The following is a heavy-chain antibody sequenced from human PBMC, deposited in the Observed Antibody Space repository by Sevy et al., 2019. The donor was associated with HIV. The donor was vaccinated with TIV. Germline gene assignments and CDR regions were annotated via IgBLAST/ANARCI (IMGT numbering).Heavy chain of an antibody. CDR1: GYTFTSYG. J-gene: IGHJ6*02. D-gene: IGHD5-18*01. V-gene: IGHV1-18*01. CDR2: ISAYNGNT. Sequence: ASVKVSCKASGYTFTSYGISWVRQAPGQGLEWMGWISAYNGNTNDAQKLQGRVTMTTDTSTSTAYMELRSLRSDDTAVYYCALYLSGDSYDKYGMDVWGQGTTVTVSS. CDR3: ALYLSGDSYDKYGMDV.